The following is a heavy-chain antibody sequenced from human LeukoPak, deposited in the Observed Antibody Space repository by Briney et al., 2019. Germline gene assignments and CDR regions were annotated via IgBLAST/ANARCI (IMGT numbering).Heavy chain of an antibody. Sequence: PGGSLRLSCAASGFTFSSYWTSWVRQAPGKGLEWVANIKQDGSEKYYVDSVKGRFTISRDNAKNSLYLQMNSLRAEDTAVYYCASEAEMATIADIWGQGTMVTVSS. CDR1: GFTFSSYW. J-gene: IGHJ3*02. V-gene: IGHV3-7*01. CDR2: IKQDGSEK. D-gene: IGHD5-24*01. CDR3: ASEAEMATIADI.